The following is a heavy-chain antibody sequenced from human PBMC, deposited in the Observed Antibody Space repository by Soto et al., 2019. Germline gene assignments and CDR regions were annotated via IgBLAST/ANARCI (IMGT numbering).Heavy chain of an antibody. CDR3: AKEYYYGSGSAFDI. CDR1: GFTFSSYG. V-gene: IGHV3-30*18. D-gene: IGHD3-10*01. J-gene: IGHJ3*02. Sequence: PGGSLRLSCAASGFTFSSYGMHWVRQAPGKGLEWVAVISYDGSNKYYADSVKGRFTTSRDNSKNTLYLQMNSLRAEDTAVYYCAKEYYYGSGSAFDIWGQGTMVTVSS. CDR2: ISYDGSNK.